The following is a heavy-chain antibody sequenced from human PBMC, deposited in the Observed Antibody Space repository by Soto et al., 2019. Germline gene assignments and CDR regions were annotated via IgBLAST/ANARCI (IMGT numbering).Heavy chain of an antibody. D-gene: IGHD2-21*01. Sequence: EVQLLESGGGLVQPGGSLRLSCTASGFTFSSSAMNWVRQAPGQGLEWVASVSENGGRRGGTYYADSVKGRFTISRDNSKNTLYLQMDSLRGADTAVYYCASAKAVVIAALGIWGQGTMVTVSS. CDR3: ASAKAVVIAALGI. CDR1: GFTFSSSA. CDR2: VSENGGRRGGT. J-gene: IGHJ3*02. V-gene: IGHV3-23*01.